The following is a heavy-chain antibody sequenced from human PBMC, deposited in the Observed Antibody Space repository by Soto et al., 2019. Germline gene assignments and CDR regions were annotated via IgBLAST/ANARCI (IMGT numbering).Heavy chain of an antibody. CDR1: GFTFSSYG. J-gene: IGHJ4*02. D-gene: IGHD6-6*01. CDR3: ATDGGSSSARPDCYLDY. V-gene: IGHV3-33*01. CDR2: IWYDGSNK. Sequence: GGSLRLSSAVSGFTFSSYGMHWVRQAPGKGLEWVAVIWYDGSNKYYGDSVKGRFTISRDNSKNTLYLQINSLRAEDTAVYYCATDGGSSSARPDCYLDYWGQGALVTVSS.